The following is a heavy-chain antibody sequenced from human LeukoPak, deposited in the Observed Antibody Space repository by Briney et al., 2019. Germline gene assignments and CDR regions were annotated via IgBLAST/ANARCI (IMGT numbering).Heavy chain of an antibody. CDR1: GGSISSYY. Sequence: PSETLSLICTVSGGSISSYYWSWIRQPPGKGLEWIGYIYTSGSTNYNPSLKSRVTISVDTSKNQFSLKLSSVTAADTAVYYCARHRGSRYYDFWSGYPNGGFDYWGQGTLVTVSS. J-gene: IGHJ4*02. CDR2: IYTSGST. V-gene: IGHV4-4*09. D-gene: IGHD3-3*01. CDR3: ARHRGSRYYDFWSGYPNGGFDY.